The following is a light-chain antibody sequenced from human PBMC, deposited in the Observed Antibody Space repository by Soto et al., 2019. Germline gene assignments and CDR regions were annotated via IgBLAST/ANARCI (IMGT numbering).Light chain of an antibody. CDR3: QHYNSYPVT. Sequence: DIQMTQSPSTLSASVGDRVTITCRASQSISSWLAWYQQKPGKAPKLLIYDASSLESGVPSRFSGSGSGTEFTLTISSLQPDDFATYYCQHYNSYPVTFGQGTKLESK. V-gene: IGKV1-5*01. CDR2: DAS. J-gene: IGKJ2*01. CDR1: QSISSW.